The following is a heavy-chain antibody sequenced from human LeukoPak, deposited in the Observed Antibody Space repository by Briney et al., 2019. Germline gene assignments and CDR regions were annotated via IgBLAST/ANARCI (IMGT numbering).Heavy chain of an antibody. J-gene: IGHJ4*02. D-gene: IGHD1-1*01. CDR2: IDHENGAE. CDR3: ATEGDYSLDY. V-gene: IGHV1-24*01. CDR1: GYSLSELL. Sequence: RASVKVSCKVFGYSLSELLIHWVRQPPGKGLEWMAGIDHENGAEVSAQKVEGRVTMTKDTSTDTAYMELSGLRPDDTAIYYCATEGDYSLDYWGQGTLVTASS.